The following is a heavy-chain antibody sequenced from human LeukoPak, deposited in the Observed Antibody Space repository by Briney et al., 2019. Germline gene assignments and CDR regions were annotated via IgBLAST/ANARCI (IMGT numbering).Heavy chain of an antibody. CDR1: GGTFSSYV. D-gene: IGHD5-24*01. Sequence: SVKVSCKPSGGTFSSYVICWVRQAPGQGLEWMGGIIPLFGTANYAQKFQGRVTITTDESTNTAYIELSSLRSEDTAVYYCARCPMAPVTTRNYFYYYIDVWGKGTTVTVSS. V-gene: IGHV1-69*05. CDR2: IIPLFGTA. J-gene: IGHJ6*03. CDR3: ARCPMAPVTTRNYFYYYIDV.